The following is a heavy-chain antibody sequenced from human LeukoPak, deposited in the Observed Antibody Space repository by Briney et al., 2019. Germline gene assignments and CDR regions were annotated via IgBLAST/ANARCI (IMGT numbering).Heavy chain of an antibody. CDR1: GYTLTELS. J-gene: IGHJ6*03. D-gene: IGHD3-22*01. CDR2: FDPEDGET. V-gene: IGHV1-24*01. Sequence: ASVKVSCKLSGYTLTELSMHCVRQAPGKGLEWMGGFDPEDGETIYAQKFQGRVTMTEDTSTDTAYMELSSLRSEDTAVYYCATVRYYDSSGYSRYYYYYMDVWGKGTTVTVSS. CDR3: ATVRYYDSSGYSRYYYYYMDV.